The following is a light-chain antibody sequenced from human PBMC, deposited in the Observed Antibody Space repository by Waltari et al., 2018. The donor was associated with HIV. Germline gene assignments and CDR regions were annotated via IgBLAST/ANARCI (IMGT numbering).Light chain of an antibody. CDR3: QSADSSGSPYVV. CDR1: ALPKQY. CDR2: KDS. J-gene: IGLJ2*01. Sequence: SYELTQPTSVSVSPGQTARITCSGDALPKQYTYWYQEKPGQAPVLVIYKDSERPSGIPERFSGSNSGTTVTLTISGVQAEDEADYYCQSADSSGSPYVVFGGGNKLTVL. V-gene: IGLV3-25*03.